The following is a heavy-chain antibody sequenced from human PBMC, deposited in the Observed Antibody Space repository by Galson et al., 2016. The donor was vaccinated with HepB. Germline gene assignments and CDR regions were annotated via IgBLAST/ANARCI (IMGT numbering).Heavy chain of an antibody. CDR1: GYIFTTYG. Sequence: SVKVSCKASGYIFTTYGISWVRQAPGQGLEWMGWISAYNGHTNLAQNFQGRVTLTTDASTDTAYLELANLTSDDTAVYYCAREARVGDTTPYLDSWGQGTLVTVSS. CDR2: ISAYNGHT. V-gene: IGHV1-18*01. CDR3: AREARVGDTTPYLDS. D-gene: IGHD6-19*01. J-gene: IGHJ4*02.